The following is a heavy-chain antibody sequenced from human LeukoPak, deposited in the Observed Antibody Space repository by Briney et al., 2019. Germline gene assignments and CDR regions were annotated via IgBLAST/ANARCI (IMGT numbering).Heavy chain of an antibody. D-gene: IGHD1-20*01. CDR1: GFTFSSYS. CDR2: ISSSSSYI. CDR3: ARDHPSSSGTITGTTALDY. Sequence: PGGSLRLSCAASGFTFSSYSMNWVRQAPGKGLEWVSSISSSSSYIYYADSVKGRFTISRDNAKNSLYLQMNSLRAEDTAVYYCARDHPSSSGTITGTTALDYWGQGTLVTVSS. J-gene: IGHJ4*02. V-gene: IGHV3-21*01.